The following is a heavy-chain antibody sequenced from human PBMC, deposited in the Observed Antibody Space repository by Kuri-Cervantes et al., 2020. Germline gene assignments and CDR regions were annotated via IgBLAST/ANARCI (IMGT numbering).Heavy chain of an antibody. Sequence: GGSLRLSWAAFGFTFSNAWMSWVRKAPGKGLEWVGRIKSKTDGGTTEYATHVKGRFTISRDDSKNTMYLQMNTLKTEETAVYYCTTKVLRYFDCLRGPGHDHYGMDVWGQGTTVTVSS. CDR1: GFTFSNAW. V-gene: IGHV3-15*01. J-gene: IGHJ6*02. D-gene: IGHD3-9*01. CDR3: TTKVLRYFDCLRGPGHDHYGMDV. CDR2: IKSKTDGGTT.